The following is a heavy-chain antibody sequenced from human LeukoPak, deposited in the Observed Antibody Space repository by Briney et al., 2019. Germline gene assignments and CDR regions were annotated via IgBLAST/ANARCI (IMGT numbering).Heavy chain of an antibody. J-gene: IGHJ6*02. CDR3: ARLMVYAIRRYYYHGMDV. D-gene: IGHD2-8*01. CDR2: IKQDGSEK. V-gene: IGHV3-7*01. CDR1: GFTFSSYW. Sequence: GSLRLSCAASGFTFSSYWMSWVRQAPGKGLEWVANIKQDGSEKYYVDSVKGRFTISRDNAKNSLYLQMNSLRAEDTAVYYCARLMVYAIRRYYYHGMDVWGQGTTVTVSS.